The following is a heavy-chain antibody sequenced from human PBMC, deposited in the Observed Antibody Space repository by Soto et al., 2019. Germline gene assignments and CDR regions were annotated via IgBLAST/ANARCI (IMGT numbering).Heavy chain of an antibody. J-gene: IGHJ6*02. V-gene: IGHV1-58*01. D-gene: IGHD4-17*01. CDR1: GFTFTSSA. CDR2: IVVGSGNT. CDR3: ARMNVDSYQFYYAMDV. Sequence: ASVKVPCKASGFTFTSSAVQWVRQARGQRLEWIGWIVVGSGNTNYAQKFQERVTITRDMSTSTAYMELSSLRSEDTATYYCARMNVDSYQFYYAMDVWGQGTTVTVSS.